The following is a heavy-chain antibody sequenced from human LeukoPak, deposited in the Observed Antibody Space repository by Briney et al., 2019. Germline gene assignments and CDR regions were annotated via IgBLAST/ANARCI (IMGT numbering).Heavy chain of an antibody. D-gene: IGHD3-3*01. CDR3: ANPTIYGVVIDYPFDY. Sequence: GGSLRLSCAASGFTFSSYAMSWVRQAPGKGLEWVAFIRYDGSNKYYADSVKGRFTISRDNSKNTLYLQMNSLRPEDTAVYYCANPTIYGVVIDYPFDYWGQGTLVTVSS. V-gene: IGHV3-30*02. CDR1: GFTFSSYA. J-gene: IGHJ4*02. CDR2: IRYDGSNK.